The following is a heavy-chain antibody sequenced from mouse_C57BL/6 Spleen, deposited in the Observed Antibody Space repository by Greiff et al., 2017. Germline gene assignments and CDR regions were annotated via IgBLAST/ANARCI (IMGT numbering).Heavy chain of an antibody. CDR3: ARLGSYVPLDY. V-gene: IGHV1-64*01. J-gene: IGHJ2*01. CDR2: IHPNSGST. CDR1: GYTFTSYW. D-gene: IGHD1-1*02. Sequence: QVQLQQPGAELVKPGASVKLSCKASGYTFTSYWMHWVKQSPGQGLEWIGMIHPNSGSTNYNEKFKSKATLTVDKSSSTAYMQLSSLTSEDSAVYYCARLGSYVPLDYWGQGTTLTVSS.